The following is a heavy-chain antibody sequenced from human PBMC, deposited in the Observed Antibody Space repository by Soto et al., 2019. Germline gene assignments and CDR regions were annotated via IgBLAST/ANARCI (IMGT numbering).Heavy chain of an antibody. D-gene: IGHD2-2*01. Sequence: EVQLLESGGGLVQPGGSLRLSCAASGFTFSSYAMSWVRQAPGKGLEWVSAISGSGGSTYYADSVKGRFTISRDNSKNTLYLQMNSLRAEDTAVYYCAKHLIVVVPAGDAFDIWGQGTMVTVSS. J-gene: IGHJ3*02. V-gene: IGHV3-23*01. CDR2: ISGSGGST. CDR3: AKHLIVVVPAGDAFDI. CDR1: GFTFSSYA.